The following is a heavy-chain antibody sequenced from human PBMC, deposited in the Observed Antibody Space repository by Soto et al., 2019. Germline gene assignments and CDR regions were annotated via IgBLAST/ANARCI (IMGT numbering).Heavy chain of an antibody. D-gene: IGHD1-26*01. V-gene: IGHV4-34*01. CDR1: GGSISGYY. Sequence: SETLSLTCTVSGGSISGYYWSWIRQPPGKGLEWIGEINHSGSTNYNPSLKSRVTISVDTSKNQFSLKLSSVTAADTAVYYCARAGIVATTQLGWFDPWGQGTLVTVSS. CDR3: ARAGIVATTQLGWFDP. CDR2: INHSGST. J-gene: IGHJ5*02.